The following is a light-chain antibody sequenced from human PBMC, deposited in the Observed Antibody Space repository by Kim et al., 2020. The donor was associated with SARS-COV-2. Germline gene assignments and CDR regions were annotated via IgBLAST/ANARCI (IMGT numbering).Light chain of an antibody. J-gene: IGLJ3*02. V-gene: IGLV2-14*03. CDR3: SALTTSSTWA. CDR1: SSGVGFYND. Sequence: QSALTQPASVSGSPGQSITISCSASSSGVGFYNDVSWYQQHPGEAPKLVIYDVNSRPSGVSDRFSGSKSGYTASLTIAGLQAEDEAHYYCSALTTSSTWAFGGGTQLTVL. CDR2: DVN.